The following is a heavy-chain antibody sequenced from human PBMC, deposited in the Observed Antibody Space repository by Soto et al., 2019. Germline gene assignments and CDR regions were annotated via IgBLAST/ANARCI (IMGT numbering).Heavy chain of an antibody. Sequence: ASVKVSCTASGNTLSSNIIIWVRQAPGQGLEWMGRIIPILGLTNYAQKFQGRVTITTDASADTSTSTAYMELSSLRSEDTAVYYCARRSCSTISCPRHGFDIWGQGTMVTVSS. CDR1: GNTLSSNI. V-gene: IGHV1-69*02. J-gene: IGHJ3*02. CDR2: IIPILGLT. D-gene: IGHD2-2*01. CDR3: ARRSCSTISCPRHGFDI.